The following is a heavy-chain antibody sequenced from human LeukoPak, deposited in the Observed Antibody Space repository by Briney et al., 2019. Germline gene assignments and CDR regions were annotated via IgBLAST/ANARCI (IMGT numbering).Heavy chain of an antibody. V-gene: IGHV4-39*01. Sequence: KSSETLSLTCTVSGVSISSSSDYWGWVRQPPGEGLEGIGSIYYSGSTYYNPSLKSQVTISVDMSKNQFSLKLSSVTAADTAVYYCARQVELLRRSWSHWGQGTLVTVSS. CDR2: IYYSGST. D-gene: IGHD1-26*01. J-gene: IGHJ4*02. CDR1: GVSISSSSDY. CDR3: ARQVELLRRSWSH.